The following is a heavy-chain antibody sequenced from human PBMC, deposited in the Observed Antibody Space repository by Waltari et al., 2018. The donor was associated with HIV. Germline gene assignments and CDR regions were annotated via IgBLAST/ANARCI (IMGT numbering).Heavy chain of an antibody. Sequence: QVQLIQSGAEVKKPGASVKVSCKVFGYTLTELSMHWVRQAPGKGLEWTGGFDPKDNETNNAKKFQGRVTVAEDTSTDSAYRELGSLTSEDTAVYYCATGGGTTSIQLYDLDVWGQGTTVTVSS. D-gene: IGHD1-26*01. J-gene: IGHJ6*02. V-gene: IGHV1-24*01. CDR1: GYTLTELS. CDR3: ATGGGTTSIQLYDLDV. CDR2: FDPKDNET.